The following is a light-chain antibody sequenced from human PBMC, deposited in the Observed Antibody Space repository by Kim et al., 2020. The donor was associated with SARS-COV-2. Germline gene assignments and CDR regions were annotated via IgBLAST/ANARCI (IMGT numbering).Light chain of an antibody. J-gene: IGKJ2*01. CDR1: EGINTA. CDR3: QHFYGYPYT. Sequence: FGAVGVSVTFHCRASEGINTALVWDQTQPGKAPNLPTYDASRLESGVPSKFSGGGSGTDFTLTISSLQPEDFAAYYCQHFYGYPYTFGQGTKLEI. CDR2: DAS. V-gene: IGKV1-13*02.